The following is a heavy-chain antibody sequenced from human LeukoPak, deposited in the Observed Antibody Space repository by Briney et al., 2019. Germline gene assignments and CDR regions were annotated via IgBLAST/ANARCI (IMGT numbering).Heavy chain of an antibody. CDR2: IVSSGTYA. CDR3: TRGKYSSDY. D-gene: IGHD6-6*01. Sequence: GGSLRLSCAASGFTFSSYAMSWVRQAPGKGLEWVSYIVSSGTYANYADSVKGRFTIPRDNTKNSLFLQMDTLRAEDTAVYFCTRGKYSSDYWGQGTLVTVSS. CDR1: GFTFSSYA. V-gene: IGHV3-11*05. J-gene: IGHJ4*02.